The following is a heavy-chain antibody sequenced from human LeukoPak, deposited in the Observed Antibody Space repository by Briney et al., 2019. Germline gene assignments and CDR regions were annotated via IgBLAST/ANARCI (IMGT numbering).Heavy chain of an antibody. Sequence: SETLSLTCAVSGGSISSSNWWSWVRQPPGKGLEWIGEIYHSGSTNYNPSLKSRVTISVDTSKNQFSLKLSSVTAADTAVYYCAREPYCSSTSCYWDWFDPWGQGTLVTVSS. V-gene: IGHV4-4*02. CDR1: GGSISSSNW. J-gene: IGHJ5*02. D-gene: IGHD2-2*01. CDR3: AREPYCSSTSCYWDWFDP. CDR2: IYHSGST.